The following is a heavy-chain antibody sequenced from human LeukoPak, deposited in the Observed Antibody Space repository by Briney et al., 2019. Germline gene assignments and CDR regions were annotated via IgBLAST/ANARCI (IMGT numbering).Heavy chain of an antibody. Sequence: PGGSLRLSCSASGFSFSSYAMHWVRQAPGKGLEWVAVIWYDGSNKYYADSVKGRFTISRDNSKNTLYLQMNSLRAEDTAVYYCARGVAVADLYFDYWGQGTLVTVSS. D-gene: IGHD6-19*01. V-gene: IGHV3-33*08. CDR3: ARGVAVADLYFDY. J-gene: IGHJ4*02. CDR2: IWYDGSNK. CDR1: GFSFSSYA.